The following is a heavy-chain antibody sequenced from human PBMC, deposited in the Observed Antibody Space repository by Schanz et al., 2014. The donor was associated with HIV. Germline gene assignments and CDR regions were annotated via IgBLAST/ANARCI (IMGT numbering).Heavy chain of an antibody. CDR1: GGSISGYY. CDR3: ARVPPPSKGLPWGDYYYGLDV. V-gene: IGHV4-59*01. J-gene: IGHJ6*02. D-gene: IGHD3-16*01. Sequence: QVQLQESGPGLVKPSETLSLTCTVSGGSISGYYWSWIRQPQGKGLEWIGNIYNSGSTNYNPSLKSRVTISVDTSKNQFSLKLTSVTAADTAVYYCARVPPPSKGLPWGDYYYGLDVWGQGTSVTVSS. CDR2: IYNSGST.